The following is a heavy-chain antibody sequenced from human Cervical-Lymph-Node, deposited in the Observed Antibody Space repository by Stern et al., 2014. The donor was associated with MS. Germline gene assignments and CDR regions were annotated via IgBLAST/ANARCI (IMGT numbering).Heavy chain of an antibody. CDR3: ARDKEAHYFDS. CDR2: IIPMLGAA. Sequence: QVQLVQSGAEERKPGSSVKVSCKASGGTFSNLAISWLRQAPGQGLEWMGGIIPMLGAANYAQKFQGTVTITADESTNTVYMELSSLRSEDAALYYCARDKEAHYFDSWGQGTLVTVSS. CDR1: GGTFSNLA. J-gene: IGHJ4*02. V-gene: IGHV1-69*01.